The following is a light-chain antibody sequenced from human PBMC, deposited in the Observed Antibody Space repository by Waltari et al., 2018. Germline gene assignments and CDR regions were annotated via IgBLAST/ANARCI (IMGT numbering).Light chain of an antibody. CDR2: SAS. V-gene: IGKV3-15*01. J-gene: IGKJ4*01. CDR3: QQFNNWPPLT. CDR1: QSVSSN. Sequence: EIVMTQSPATLSVSPGDRATLSCRASQSVSSNLAWYQQKPGQAPRLLIYSASTRATGIPARFSGSGSGTEFTLTISSLQSEDFAVYYCQQFNNWPPLTFGGGTKLEIK.